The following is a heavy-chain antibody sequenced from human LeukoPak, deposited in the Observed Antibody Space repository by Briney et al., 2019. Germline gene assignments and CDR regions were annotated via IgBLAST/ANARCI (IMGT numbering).Heavy chain of an antibody. CDR1: GYTLTGYY. D-gene: IGHD3-22*01. J-gene: IGHJ4*02. CDR2: INPNSGGT. Sequence: GASVKVSCKASGYTLTGYYMHWVRQAPGQGLEWMGWINPNSGGTNYAQKFQGWVTMTRDTSINTAYMELSRLRSDDTAVYYCARGGRSVVITTLYYFDYWGQGTLVTVSS. CDR3: ARGGRSVVITTLYYFDY. V-gene: IGHV1-2*04.